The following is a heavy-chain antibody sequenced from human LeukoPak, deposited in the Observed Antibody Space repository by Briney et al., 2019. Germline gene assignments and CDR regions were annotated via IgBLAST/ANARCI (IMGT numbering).Heavy chain of an antibody. Sequence: PGGSLRLSCAASGFTFSDYSLNWVRQAPGTGLEWVSCISGDSRYIYYADSLKGRSTISRDNAQNSLYLHMNNLRAEDTAVYYCARGPFSSSWSEFDYWGQGTLVTVSS. CDR2: ISGDSRYI. CDR3: ARGPFSSSWSEFDY. CDR1: GFTFSDYS. D-gene: IGHD6-13*01. J-gene: IGHJ4*02. V-gene: IGHV3-21*06.